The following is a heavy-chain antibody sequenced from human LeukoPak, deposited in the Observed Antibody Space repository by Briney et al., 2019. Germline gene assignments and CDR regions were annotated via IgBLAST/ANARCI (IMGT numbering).Heavy chain of an antibody. CDR1: GFTFSIYA. D-gene: IGHD2-15*01. CDR3: GRRSCSGGSCNCDY. CDR2: ISSGGSNT. J-gene: IGHJ4*02. V-gene: IGHV3-23*01. Sequence: GGSLRLSCAGPGFTFSIYAMAWVRQAPGKGLEWVSAISSGGSNTNYADSVKGRVTMSRDNSKNTLYLQMNSLTAEDTAVYYCGRRSCSGGSCNCDYWGQGTLVTVSS.